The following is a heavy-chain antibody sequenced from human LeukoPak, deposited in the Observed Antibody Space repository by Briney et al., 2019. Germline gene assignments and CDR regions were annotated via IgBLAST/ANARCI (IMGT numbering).Heavy chain of an antibody. V-gene: IGHV1-8*02. CDR3: ARRVPGRDRSLDY. CDR1: GYTFTGYF. CDR2: MNPNSGNT. D-gene: IGHD3-16*02. J-gene: IGHJ4*02. Sequence: ASVKVSCKASGYTFTGYFMHWVRQATGQGLEWMGWMNPNSGNTGYAQKFQGRVTMTRNTSISTAYMELSSLRSEDTAVYYCARRVPGRDRSLDYWGQGTLVTVSS.